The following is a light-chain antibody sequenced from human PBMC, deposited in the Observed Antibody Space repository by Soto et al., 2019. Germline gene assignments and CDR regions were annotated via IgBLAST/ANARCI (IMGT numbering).Light chain of an antibody. CDR2: DAS. CDR3: QQRSSWPLT. V-gene: IGKV3-11*01. J-gene: IGKJ4*01. Sequence: EIVLTQSPATLSLSPGETATLSCRASQSVSSSLAWYQQKPGQTPRLLIYDASNRATGIPARFSGSGSGTDFTLTVSSLEPDDFAEYYCQQRSSWPLTFGGGTKVEIK. CDR1: QSVSSS.